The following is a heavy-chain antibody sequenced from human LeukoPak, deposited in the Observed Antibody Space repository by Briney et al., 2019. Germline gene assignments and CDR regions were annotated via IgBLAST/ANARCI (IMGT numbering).Heavy chain of an antibody. CDR1: GFTFSSYA. J-gene: IGHJ6*03. V-gene: IGHV3-30*01. D-gene: IGHD6-13*01. CDR2: ISYDGSNK. CDR3: ARDGSGIAAAGTSGYYYYMDV. Sequence: GGSLRLSCAASGFTFSSYAMHWVRQAPGKGLEWVAVISYDGSNKYYADSVKGRFTISRDNSKNTLYLQMNSLRAEDTAVYYCARDGSGIAAAGTSGYYYYMDVWGKGTTVTVSS.